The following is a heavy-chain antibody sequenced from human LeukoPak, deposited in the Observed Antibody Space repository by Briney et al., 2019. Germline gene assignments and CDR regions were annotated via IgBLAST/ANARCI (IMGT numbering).Heavy chain of an antibody. Sequence: SETLSLTCAVYGGSFSGYYWSWIRQPPGKGLEWIGEINHSGSTNYNPSLKSRVTISVDTSKNQFSLKLSSVTTADTAVYYCARGYSSGWYNYRGQGTLVTVSS. CDR2: INHSGST. CDR1: GGSFSGYY. D-gene: IGHD6-19*01. J-gene: IGHJ4*02. V-gene: IGHV4-34*01. CDR3: ARGYSSGWYNY.